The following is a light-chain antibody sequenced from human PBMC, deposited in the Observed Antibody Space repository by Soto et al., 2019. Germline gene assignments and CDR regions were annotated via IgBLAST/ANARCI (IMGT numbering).Light chain of an antibody. CDR1: QDISNY. CDR3: KQYYNHTKGT. Sequence: DIQMTQSPSSLSASVGDRVTITCQASQDISNYLNWYQQKPGKAPKLLIYDASNLETGVPSRFSGSGYGTDFTFTISSLQPVDIATYYCKQYYNHTKGTFGRGTKVDIK. V-gene: IGKV1-33*01. J-gene: IGKJ3*01. CDR2: DAS.